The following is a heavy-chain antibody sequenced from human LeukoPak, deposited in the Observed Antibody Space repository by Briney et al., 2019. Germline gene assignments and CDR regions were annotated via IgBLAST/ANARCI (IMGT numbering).Heavy chain of an antibody. J-gene: IGHJ4*02. CDR3: ARDPGHSNYINDY. Sequence: GGSLRLSCGASGFTFSTSWMNWVRQSPGKGLVWVSRISSDGTNTNYADSVKGRFTISRDNAENTLYLQMTSLRAEDTAVYYCARDPGHSNYINDYWGQGTLVTVSS. CDR2: ISSDGTNT. CDR1: GFTFSTSW. V-gene: IGHV3-74*01. D-gene: IGHD4-11*01.